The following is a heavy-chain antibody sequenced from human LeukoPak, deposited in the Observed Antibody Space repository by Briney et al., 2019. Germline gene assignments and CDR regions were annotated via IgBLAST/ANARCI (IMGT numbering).Heavy chain of an antibody. J-gene: IGHJ5*02. CDR2: IYPGDSDT. D-gene: IGHD2-2*01. Sequence: GESLKISCKGSGYSFTSYWIGWVRQMPGKGLEWMGIIYPGDSDTRYSPSFQGQVTISADKSISTAYLQWGSLKASDTAMYYCARQFYGSTSPNWFDPWGQGTLVTVSS. CDR1: GYSFTSYW. V-gene: IGHV5-51*01. CDR3: ARQFYGSTSPNWFDP.